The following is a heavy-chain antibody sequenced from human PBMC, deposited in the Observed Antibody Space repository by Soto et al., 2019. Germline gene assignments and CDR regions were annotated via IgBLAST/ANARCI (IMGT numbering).Heavy chain of an antibody. CDR1: GGSFSGYY. J-gene: IGHJ4*02. CDR2: INHSGST. CDR3: ARGTTPFDY. Sequence: SETLSLTCAVYGGSFSGYYWSWIRQPPGKGLEWIGEINHSGSTNYNPSLKSRVTISVDTSKNQFSLKLSSVTAADTDVYYCARGTTPFDYWGQGTLVTVSS. V-gene: IGHV4-34*01.